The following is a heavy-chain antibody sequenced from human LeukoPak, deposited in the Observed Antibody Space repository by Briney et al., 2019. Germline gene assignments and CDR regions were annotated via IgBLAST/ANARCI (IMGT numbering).Heavy chain of an antibody. CDR3: ARVGGYCSGGSCYSPYYDSHAFDI. V-gene: IGHV4-59*01. J-gene: IGHJ3*02. CDR2: IYYSGST. Sequence: SETLSLTCTVSGGSIGSYYWSWIRQPPGKGLEWIGYIYYSGSTNYNPSLKSRVTISVDTSKNQFSLKLSSVTAADTAVYYCARVGGYCSGGSCYSPYYDSHAFDIWGQGTMVTVSS. CDR1: GGSIGSYY. D-gene: IGHD2-15*01.